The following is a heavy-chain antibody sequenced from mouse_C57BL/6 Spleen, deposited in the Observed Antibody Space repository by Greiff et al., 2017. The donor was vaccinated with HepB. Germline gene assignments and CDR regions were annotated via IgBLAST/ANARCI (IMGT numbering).Heavy chain of an antibody. V-gene: IGHV3-6*01. CDR1: GYSITSGYY. CDR2: ISYDGSN. CDR3: AREGYLWFAY. Sequence: DVKLVESGPGLVKPSQSLSLTCSVTGYSITSGYYWNWIRQFPGNKLEWMGYISYDGSNNYNPSLKNRISITRDTSKNQFFLKLNSVTTEDTATYYCAREGYLWFAYWGQGTLVTVSA. J-gene: IGHJ3*01. D-gene: IGHD2-2*01.